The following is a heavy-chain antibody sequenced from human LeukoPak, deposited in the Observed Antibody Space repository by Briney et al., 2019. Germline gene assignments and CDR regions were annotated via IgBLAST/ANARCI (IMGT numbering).Heavy chain of an antibody. CDR3: ARQYFGVWGSYAPYYFDY. Sequence: PSETLSLTCTVSGGSISSYYWSWIRQPPGKGLEWIGYIYYSGSTNYNPSLKSRVTISVDTSKNQFSLKLSSVTAADTAVYYCARQYFGVWGSYAPYYFDYWGQGTLVTVSS. CDR2: IYYSGST. V-gene: IGHV4-59*01. CDR1: GGSISSYY. J-gene: IGHJ4*02. D-gene: IGHD3-16*01.